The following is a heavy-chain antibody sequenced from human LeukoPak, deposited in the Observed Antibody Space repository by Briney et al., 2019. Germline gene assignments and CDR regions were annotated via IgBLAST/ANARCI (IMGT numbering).Heavy chain of an antibody. CDR2: ISSSSSTI. Sequence: GGSLRLSCAASGFTFSSYSMNWVRQAPGKGLEWVSYISSSSSTIYYADSVKGRFTISRDNAKNSLHLQMNSLRAEDTAVYYCAKEGDTAMVTIDYWGQGTLVTVSS. CDR1: GFTFSSYS. D-gene: IGHD5-18*01. V-gene: IGHV3-48*04. J-gene: IGHJ4*02. CDR3: AKEGDTAMVTIDY.